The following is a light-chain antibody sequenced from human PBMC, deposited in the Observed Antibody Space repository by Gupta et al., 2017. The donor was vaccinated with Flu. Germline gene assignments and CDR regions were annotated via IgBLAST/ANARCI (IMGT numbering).Light chain of an antibody. CDR2: DVD. CDR3: CSYAGGYTMV. Sequence: QSALTQPRSVSGSPGQSVTISCTGTSSDIGGYSYVSWYQPHPGKAPKLVVYDVDKRPAGVPDRFSASKSGNTASLSISGLQTEDEADYYCCSYAGGYTMVFGGGTKLTVL. CDR1: SSDIGGYSY. J-gene: IGLJ2*01. V-gene: IGLV2-11*01.